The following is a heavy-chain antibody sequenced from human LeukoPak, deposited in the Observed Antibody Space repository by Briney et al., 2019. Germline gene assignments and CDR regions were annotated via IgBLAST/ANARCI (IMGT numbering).Heavy chain of an antibody. CDR2: IYYSGNT. V-gene: IGHV4-30-4*01. CDR3: ARVRRGGWYYFDY. Sequence: PSQTLSLTCTVSGGSISSGDYYWSWIRQPPGKGLEWIGYIYYSGNTYYNPSLKSRVTISVDRSKNQFSLKLSSVTAADTAVYYCARVRRGGWYYFDYWGQGTLVTVSS. CDR1: GGSISSGDYY. J-gene: IGHJ4*02. D-gene: IGHD6-19*01.